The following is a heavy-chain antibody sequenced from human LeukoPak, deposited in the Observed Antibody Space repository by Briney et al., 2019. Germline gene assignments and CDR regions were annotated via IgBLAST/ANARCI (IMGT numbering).Heavy chain of an antibody. V-gene: IGHV4-59*12. CDR3: ARERIVLMVYARGYFDY. D-gene: IGHD2-8*01. CDR1: GGSISSYH. J-gene: IGHJ4*02. CDR2: FIYSGNI. Sequence: SETLSLTCTVSGGSISSYHWSWIRQPPGKGLEWIGYFIYSGNINYNASLKSRVTISVDTSKNRFSLKLSSVTAADTAVYYCARERIVLMVYARGYFDYWGQGTLVTVSS.